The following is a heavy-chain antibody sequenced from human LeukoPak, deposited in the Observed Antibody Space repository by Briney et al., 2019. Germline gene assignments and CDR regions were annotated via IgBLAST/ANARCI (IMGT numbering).Heavy chain of an antibody. J-gene: IGHJ4*02. CDR1: GFTFSSYG. Sequence: GRSLRLSCAASGFTFSSYGMHWVRQAPGKGLEWVSYINSGGTTIYYAGSVKGRFTISSDNAKNSLYLQMNSLRAEDTAVYYCARVTVVGATLDYWGQGTLVTVSS. D-gene: IGHD1-26*01. CDR3: ARVTVVGATLDY. CDR2: INSGGTTI. V-gene: IGHV3-48*04.